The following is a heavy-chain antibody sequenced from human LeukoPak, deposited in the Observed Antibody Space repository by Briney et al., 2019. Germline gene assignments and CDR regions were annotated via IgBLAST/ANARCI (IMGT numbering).Heavy chain of an antibody. V-gene: IGHV3-7*03. CDR1: GFTFSSYW. Sequence: GGSLRLSCAASGFTFSSYWMSWVRQAPGEGLEWVAKINQDGTEKAYVDSVRGRFTISRDNTKGSLFLQLNSLRAEDTAVYYCARDLGYCTNGVCYTRFDYWGQGTLVAVSS. CDR3: ARDLGYCTNGVCYTRFDY. D-gene: IGHD2-8*01. CDR2: INQDGTEK. J-gene: IGHJ4*02.